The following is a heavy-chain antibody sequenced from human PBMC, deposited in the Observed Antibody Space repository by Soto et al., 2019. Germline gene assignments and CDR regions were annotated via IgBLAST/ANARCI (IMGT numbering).Heavy chain of an antibody. Sequence: PSETLSLTCTVSGGSVSSGSYYWSWIRQPPGKGLEWIGYIYYSGSTNYNPSLKSRVTISVDTSKNHFSLKLRSVTAADTAMYYCARDGYSSGKGYFDFWGQGALVTVSS. CDR1: GGSVSSGSYY. J-gene: IGHJ4*02. CDR3: ARDGYSSGKGYFDF. CDR2: IYYSGST. D-gene: IGHD5-18*01. V-gene: IGHV4-61*03.